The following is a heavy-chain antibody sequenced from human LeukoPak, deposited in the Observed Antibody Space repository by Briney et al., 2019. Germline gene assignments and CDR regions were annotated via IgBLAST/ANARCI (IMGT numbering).Heavy chain of an antibody. J-gene: IGHJ3*02. Sequence: GESLKISCKGSGYSFTNYWIGWVRQMPGKGLEWMGIIYPGDSDTRYSPSFQGQVTTSADKSISTAYLQWSSLKASDTAMYYCARRYCTDGLCYSSAFDIWGQGTMVTVSS. D-gene: IGHD2-8*01. CDR2: IYPGDSDT. CDR3: ARRYCTDGLCYSSAFDI. CDR1: GYSFTNYW. V-gene: IGHV5-51*01.